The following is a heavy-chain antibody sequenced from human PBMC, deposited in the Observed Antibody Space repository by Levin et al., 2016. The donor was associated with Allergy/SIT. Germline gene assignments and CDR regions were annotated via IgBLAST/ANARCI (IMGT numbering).Heavy chain of an antibody. CDR2: IYYSGST. J-gene: IGHJ4*02. V-gene: IGHV4-39*01. Sequence: RQAPGKGLEWIGSIYYSGSTYYNPSLKSRVTISVDTSKSQFSLKLSSVTAADTAVYYCARLSVRLHYTFDYWGQGTLVTVSS. D-gene: IGHD4-11*01. CDR3: ARLSVRLHYTFDY.